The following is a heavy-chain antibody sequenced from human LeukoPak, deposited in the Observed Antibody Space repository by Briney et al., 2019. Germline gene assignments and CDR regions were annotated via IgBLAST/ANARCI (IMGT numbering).Heavy chain of an antibody. CDR2: ISWNSGII. V-gene: IGHV3-9*01. CDR1: GFTFHDYA. J-gene: IGHJ4*02. CDR3: TKDSVAMVTTSDY. Sequence: GGSLRLSCAASGFTFHDYAMHWVRHAPGKGLEWVTGISWNSGIIGYADSVKGRFTTSRDNAKNSLYLQMNSLRPEDTALYYCTKDSVAMVTTSDYWGQGTLVTVSS. D-gene: IGHD5-18*01.